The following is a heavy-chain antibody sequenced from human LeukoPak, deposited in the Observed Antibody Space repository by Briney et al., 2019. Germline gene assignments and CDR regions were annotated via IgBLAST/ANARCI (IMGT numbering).Heavy chain of an antibody. V-gene: IGHV3-48*01. CDR2: ISSSSSTI. CDR1: GFTFSSYS. J-gene: IGHJ4*02. Sequence: GGSLRLSCAASGFTFSSYSMNWVRQAPGKGLEWVSYISSSSSTIYYADSVKGRFTISRDNAKNSLYLQMNSLRAEDTAVYYCARVGRFLTGSPTYYYDSSGYYIDYWGQGTLVTVSS. D-gene: IGHD3-22*01. CDR3: ARVGRFLTGSPTYYYDSSGYYIDY.